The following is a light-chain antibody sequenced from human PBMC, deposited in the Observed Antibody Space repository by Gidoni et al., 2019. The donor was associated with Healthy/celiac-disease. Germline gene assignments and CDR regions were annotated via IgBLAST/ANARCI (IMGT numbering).Light chain of an antibody. CDR2: AAS. J-gene: IGKJ4*01. CDR3: QQSYSTPLT. CDR1: QSISSY. Sequence: EIQMTQSPSSLSASVGDRVTITCRASQSISSYLNWYQPKPGKAPKLLLYAASSLQSGVPSRFSCSGSGTDFTLTISSLQPEDFATYYCQQSYSTPLTFGGGTKVEIK. V-gene: IGKV1-39*01.